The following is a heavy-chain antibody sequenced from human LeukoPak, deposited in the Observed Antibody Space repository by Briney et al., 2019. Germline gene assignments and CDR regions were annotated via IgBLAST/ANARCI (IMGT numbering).Heavy chain of an antibody. Sequence: PGGTLRLSCAASGFTFTNHAMAWVRLAPGKGLEWVSTHSDSGASTYYADSVKGRFTISRDNSRNTMYLQMDSLRADDTGVYFCARTPNRDGYSHIDFWGQGALVTVSS. V-gene: IGHV3-23*01. CDR2: HSDSGAST. D-gene: IGHD5-24*01. CDR3: ARTPNRDGYSHIDF. CDR1: GFTFTNHA. J-gene: IGHJ4*02.